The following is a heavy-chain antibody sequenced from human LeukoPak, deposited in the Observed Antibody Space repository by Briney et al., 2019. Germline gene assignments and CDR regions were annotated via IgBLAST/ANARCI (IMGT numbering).Heavy chain of an antibody. J-gene: IGHJ4*02. Sequence: GGSLRLSCAASGITFSNAWMTWVRQAPGKGLEWVALIHYDGSDKKFPDSVKGRFTVSRDNSKKMLYLQMNNLRAEDTAVYYCAAGVEYFDYWGQGALVTVSS. CDR2: IHYDGSDK. CDR3: AAGVEYFDY. V-gene: IGHV3-30*02. D-gene: IGHD3-10*01. CDR1: GITFSNAW.